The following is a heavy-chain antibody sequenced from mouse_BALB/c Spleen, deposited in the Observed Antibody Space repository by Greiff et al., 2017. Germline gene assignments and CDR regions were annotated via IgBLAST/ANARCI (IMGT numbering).Heavy chain of an antibody. J-gene: IGHJ4*01. D-gene: IGHD1-1*01. CDR3: AREAWYYGSSYAMDY. CDR2: ISSGSSTI. CDR1: GFTFSSFG. V-gene: IGHV5-17*02. Sequence: DVKLVESGGGLVQPGGSRKLSCAASGFTFSSFGMHWVRQAPEKGLEWVAYISSGSSTIYYADTVKGRFTISRDNPKNTLFLQMTSLRSEDTAMYYCAREAWYYGSSYAMDYWGQGTSVTVSS.